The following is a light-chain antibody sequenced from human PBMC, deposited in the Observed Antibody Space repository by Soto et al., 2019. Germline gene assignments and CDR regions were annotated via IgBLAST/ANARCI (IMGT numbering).Light chain of an antibody. CDR3: QQYKSYFWT. CDR1: QSLSEW. CDR2: DAS. V-gene: IGKV1-5*01. J-gene: IGKJ1*01. Sequence: DIQMTQTPSTLSASEGDTVTITCRASQSLSEWLAWYQQKPGKAPKLLIYDASSLERGVPSRFSGSGSGTEFTLTISSLQPDDFAIYYCQQYKSYFWTFGQGTRVEIK.